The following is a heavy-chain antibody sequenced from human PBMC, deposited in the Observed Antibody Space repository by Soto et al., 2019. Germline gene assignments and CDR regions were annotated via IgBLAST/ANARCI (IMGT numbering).Heavy chain of an antibody. CDR2: IKEEGSEE. D-gene: IGHD2-21*01. CDR3: ARDCGAPGRGSAFVYYYHFGMDV. CDR1: GFTFSTYW. V-gene: IGHV3-7*05. Sequence: EVQLVESGGGLVQPGGSLRLSCAASGFTFSTYWMNWVRQAPGKGLEWVANIKEEGSEEYYVDSVKGRFTISKDNAKNSLFLDMNSLRGEDTAVYYCARDCGAPGRGSAFVYYYHFGMDVW. J-gene: IGHJ6*01.